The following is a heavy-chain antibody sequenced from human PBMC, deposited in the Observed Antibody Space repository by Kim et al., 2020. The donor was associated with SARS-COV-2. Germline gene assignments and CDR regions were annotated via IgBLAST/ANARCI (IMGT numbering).Heavy chain of an antibody. J-gene: IGHJ4*02. CDR2: T. V-gene: IGHV1-45*02. Sequence: TSYAQKFQDRVTLTSDRSMTTAYMELSSLRPDDTGIYYCALKGERNGYFPHWGQGTLVTVSS. D-gene: IGHD3-16*01. CDR3: ALKGERNGYFPH.